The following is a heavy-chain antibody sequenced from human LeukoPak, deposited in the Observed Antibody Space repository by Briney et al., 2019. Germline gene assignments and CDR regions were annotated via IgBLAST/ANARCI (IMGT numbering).Heavy chain of an antibody. CDR2: ISGSGGST. V-gene: IGHV3-23*01. CDR3: AGDRATSYFDY. J-gene: IGHJ4*02. CDR1: GFTFSSYA. D-gene: IGHD1-26*01. Sequence: GGSLRLSCAASGFTFSSYAMTWVRQAPGKRLEWVSAISGSGGSTYYADSVKGRFTISRDNSKNTLYLQMNSLRAEDTAVYYCAGDRATSYFDYWGQGALVTISS.